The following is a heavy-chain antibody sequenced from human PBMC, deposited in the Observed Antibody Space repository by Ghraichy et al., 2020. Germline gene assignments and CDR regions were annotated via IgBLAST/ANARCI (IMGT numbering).Heavy chain of an antibody. Sequence: SETLSLTCAVYGGPFSGHYWSWIRQPPGKGLEWVGEINHSGSTNYNPSLKSRVTISVDTSKNQWSLKLSSVTAADTAVYYCARRLGGTFRFSTYYYYYMDVWGKGTTVTVSS. CDR3: ARRLGGTFRFSTYYYYYMDV. V-gene: IGHV4-34*01. CDR1: GGPFSGHY. CDR2: INHSGST. D-gene: IGHD1-26*01. J-gene: IGHJ6*03.